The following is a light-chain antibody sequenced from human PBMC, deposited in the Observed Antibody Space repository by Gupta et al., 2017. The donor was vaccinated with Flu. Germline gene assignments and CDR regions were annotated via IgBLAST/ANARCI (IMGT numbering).Light chain of an antibody. CDR2: TGG. J-gene: IGKJ1*01. V-gene: IGKV1-39*01. Sequence: SSLSASVGDRVTITCQASQTIRTYIRWYKRDPGKAPKLLVCTGGSLRSGVPSRFSGGGSGRDVTLTISSRLQEEFATNYCQQTYTNLSGTFGQGTKVEIQ. CDR3: QQTYTNLSGT. CDR1: QTIRTY.